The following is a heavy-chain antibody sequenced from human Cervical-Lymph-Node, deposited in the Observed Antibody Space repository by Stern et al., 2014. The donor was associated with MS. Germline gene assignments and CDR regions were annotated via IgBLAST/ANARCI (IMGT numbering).Heavy chain of an antibody. Sequence: VQLVESGSGLMKPSQTLSLTCAVSGGSISSGGYSWTWIRQPPGKGLEWIGYIYESGDTYYNPSLKSRVTISIDRSKYHFSLKLTSVSAADTAVYYCARGFGGSYSYWGQGILVTVSS. V-gene: IGHV4-30-2*01. CDR1: GGSISSGGYS. J-gene: IGHJ4*02. D-gene: IGHD1-26*01. CDR2: IYESGDT. CDR3: ARGFGGSYSY.